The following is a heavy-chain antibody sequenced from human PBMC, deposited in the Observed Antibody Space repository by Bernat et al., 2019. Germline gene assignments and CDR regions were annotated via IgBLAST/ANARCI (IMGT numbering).Heavy chain of an antibody. Sequence: EVQLLESGGGLVKPGGSLRLSCAASGFTFIDAWMNWVRQAPGKGLEFIGRIKSKADGGTTDYADPVKGRFTISRDDSQNMVYLQMNDLKTDDTALYDCTTKQTTRECNGENCYDSWGQGALVTVSS. CDR1: GFTFIDAW. CDR3: TTKQTTRECNGENCYDS. CDR2: IKSKADGGTT. D-gene: IGHD2-8*01. J-gene: IGHJ4*02. V-gene: IGHV3-15*01.